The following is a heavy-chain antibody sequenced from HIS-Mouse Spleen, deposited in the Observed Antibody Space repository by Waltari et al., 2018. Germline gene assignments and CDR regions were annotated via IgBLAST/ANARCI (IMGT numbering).Heavy chain of an antibody. CDR2: IYYSGRP. D-gene: IGHD7-27*01. Sequence: QLQLQESGPGLVKPSETLSLTCTVSGGSISSSSYYWGWLRQPPGKGLEWIGSIYYSGRPYYNPSLKSRVTMSVDTSKSQFALKLSSVTAADTAVYYCARGSNWGHDPYWYFDLWGRGTLVTVSS. V-gene: IGHV4-39*07. CDR1: GGSISSSSYY. J-gene: IGHJ2*01. CDR3: ARGSNWGHDPYWYFDL.